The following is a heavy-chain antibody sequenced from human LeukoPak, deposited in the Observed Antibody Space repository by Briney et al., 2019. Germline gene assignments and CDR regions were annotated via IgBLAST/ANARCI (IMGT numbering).Heavy chain of an antibody. CDR1: GFTFSSYA. D-gene: IGHD3-10*01. CDR3: AKCAATRRQSPMGAFDI. Sequence: GGSLRLSCAASGFTFSSYAMSWVSQAPRKGLEWVSAISSSGGSTYYADSVKGRYTISRDNSKNTLYLQMNSLRAEDTAVYYCAKCAATRRQSPMGAFDIWGQGTMVTVSS. J-gene: IGHJ3*02. V-gene: IGHV3-23*01. CDR2: ISSSGGST.